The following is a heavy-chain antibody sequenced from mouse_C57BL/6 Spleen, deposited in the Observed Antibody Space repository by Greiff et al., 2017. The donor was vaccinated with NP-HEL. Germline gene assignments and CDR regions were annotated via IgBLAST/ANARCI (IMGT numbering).Heavy chain of an antibody. Sequence: EVMLVESGGGLVQPGGSMKLSCVASGFTFSNYWMNWVRQSPEKGLEWVAQIRLKSDNYATHYAESVKGRFTISRDDSKSSVYLQMSNLRDEDTGIYYCTALSLITCYAMDYWGQGTSVTVSS. J-gene: IGHJ4*01. CDR1: GFTFSNYW. CDR3: TALSLITCYAMDY. D-gene: IGHD1-1*01. V-gene: IGHV6-3*01. CDR2: IRLKSDNYAT.